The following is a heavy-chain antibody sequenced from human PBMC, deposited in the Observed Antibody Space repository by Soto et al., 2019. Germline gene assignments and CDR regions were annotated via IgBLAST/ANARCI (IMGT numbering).Heavy chain of an antibody. J-gene: IGHJ4*02. CDR1: GFSLSSSGVG. D-gene: IGHD6-19*01. V-gene: IGHV2-5*01. Sequence: QITLKGSGPPLVKPTQPLTLTCTFSGFSLSSSGVGVGWIRQPPGKALEWLALIYWNDDKRYRPSLKSRLSITKYTSRNQVVFTMTNMDPLYTATYYCAHFIPVPGSRLFDYLGQGTLVTVSS. CDR2: IYWNDDK. CDR3: AHFIPVPGSRLFDY.